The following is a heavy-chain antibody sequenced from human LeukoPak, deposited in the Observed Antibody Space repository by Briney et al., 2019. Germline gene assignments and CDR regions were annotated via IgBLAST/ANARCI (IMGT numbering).Heavy chain of an antibody. Sequence: GGSPRLSCAASGFTFSKYAMSWGRQGPRRGLAWVANIKQDGSEKYYVDSVKGRFTISRDNAKNSLYLQMNSLRAEDTAVYYCARGDTGYYFDYWGQGTLVTVSS. CDR1: GFTFSKYA. D-gene: IGHD5-18*01. CDR2: IKQDGSEK. V-gene: IGHV3-7*01. CDR3: ARGDTGYYFDY. J-gene: IGHJ4*02.